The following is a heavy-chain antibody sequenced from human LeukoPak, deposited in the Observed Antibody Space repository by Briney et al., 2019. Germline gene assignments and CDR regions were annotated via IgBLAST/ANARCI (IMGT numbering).Heavy chain of an antibody. D-gene: IGHD2-2*01. CDR3: ARTRGHLDL. CDR1: GDSVSSNSAA. V-gene: IGHV6-1*01. CDR2: TYYRSKWYN. J-gene: IGHJ2*01. Sequence: SQILSLTCSISGDSVSSNSAAWNWIRQSPSRGLEWLGRTYYRSKWYNEYAESVKSRVSIKPDTSKNQFSLHLNSMTPEDTAVYYCARTRGHLDLWGRGTLVTVSS.